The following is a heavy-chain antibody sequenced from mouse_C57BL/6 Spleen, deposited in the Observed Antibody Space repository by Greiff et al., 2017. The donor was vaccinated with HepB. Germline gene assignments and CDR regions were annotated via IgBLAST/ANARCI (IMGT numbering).Heavy chain of an antibody. CDR2: ISSGSSTI. Sequence: EVKLMESGGGLVKPGGSLKLSCAASGFTFSDYGMHWVRQAPEKGLEWVAYISSGSSTIYYADTVKGRFTISRDNAKNTLFLQMTSLRSEDTAMYYCARELTGTMGFDYWGQGTTLTVSS. CDR3: ARELTGTMGFDY. CDR1: GFTFSDYG. D-gene: IGHD4-1*01. V-gene: IGHV5-17*01. J-gene: IGHJ2*01.